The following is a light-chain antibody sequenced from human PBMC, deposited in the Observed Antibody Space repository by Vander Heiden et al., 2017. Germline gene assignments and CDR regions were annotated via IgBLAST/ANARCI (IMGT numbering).Light chain of an antibody. CDR2: ASS. J-gene: IGKJ4*01. Sequence: DMQMNQPPSSLSASVGEGVTITCRASESISSYLNLYQYKPRQAHTPLLYASSGLQSGIPSRFSFSGSGSDFTLTISILRPEHFATAFCHCHYSTPRALTFGRGTKVEIK. V-gene: IGKV1-39*01. CDR3: HCHYSTPRALT. CDR1: ESISSY.